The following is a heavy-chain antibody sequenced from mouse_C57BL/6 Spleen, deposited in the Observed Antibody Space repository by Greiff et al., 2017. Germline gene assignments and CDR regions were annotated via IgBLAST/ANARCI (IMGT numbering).Heavy chain of an antibody. CDR3: AIEGGDV. V-gene: IGHV1-82*01. J-gene: IGHJ1*03. Sequence: VQLQQSGPELVKPGASVKISCKASGYAFSSSWMNWVKQRPGKGLEWIGRIYPGDGDTNYNQKFKGKATLTVDKSSSTAYMQLSSLTSEDSAVYYCAIEGGDVWGTGTTVTVSS. CDR1: GYAFSSSW. D-gene: IGHD3-3*01. CDR2: IYPGDGDT.